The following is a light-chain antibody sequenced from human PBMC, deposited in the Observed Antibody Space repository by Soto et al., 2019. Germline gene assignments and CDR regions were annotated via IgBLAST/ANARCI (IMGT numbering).Light chain of an antibody. V-gene: IGKV1-5*03. CDR3: QQYTYPWT. CDR2: KVS. CDR1: QSINSW. J-gene: IGKJ1*01. Sequence: DIQMTQSPSTLSASVGDRVTITCRASQSINSWLAWYQQKPGKAPKLLIYKVSSLASGVPSRFSGSGCRTEFTITISSLQPDDFATYYCQQYTYPWTFGQGTKVEIK.